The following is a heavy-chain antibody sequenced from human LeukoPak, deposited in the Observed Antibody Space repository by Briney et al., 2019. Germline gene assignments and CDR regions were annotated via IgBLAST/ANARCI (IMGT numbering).Heavy chain of an antibody. CDR1: GFTFSSYG. Sequence: GGSLRPSCAASGFTFSSYGMHWVRQAPGKGLEWVAVISYDGSNKYYADPVKGRFTISRDNSKNTLYLQMNSLRAEDTAVYYCAKDGWENDYGDLYYFDYWGQGTLVTVSS. CDR3: AKDGWENDYGDLYYFDY. D-gene: IGHD4-17*01. CDR2: ISYDGSNK. J-gene: IGHJ4*02. V-gene: IGHV3-30*18.